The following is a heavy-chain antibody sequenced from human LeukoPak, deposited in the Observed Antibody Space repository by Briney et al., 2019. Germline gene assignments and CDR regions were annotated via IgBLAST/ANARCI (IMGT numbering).Heavy chain of an antibody. V-gene: IGHV4-59*01. CDR3: ARGTYSSSPGLVDY. D-gene: IGHD6-6*01. Sequence: SETLSLTCIVSGDSISNYYWSWIRQPPGKGLEWIGYIYYSGSTNYNPSLKSRVTISVDTSKNQLSLKLSFVTAADTAVYYCARGTYSSSPGLVDYWGQGTLVTVSS. CDR1: GDSISNYY. CDR2: IYYSGST. J-gene: IGHJ4*02.